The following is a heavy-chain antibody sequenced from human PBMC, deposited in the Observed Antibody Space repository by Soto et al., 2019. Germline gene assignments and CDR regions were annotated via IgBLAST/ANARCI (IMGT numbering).Heavy chain of an antibody. CDR2: TYPGDSAT. CDR1: GFAFSNYW. J-gene: IGHJ4*02. V-gene: IGHV5-51*01. CDR3: SANHRHYTDQLWDY. D-gene: IGHD3-3*01. Sequence: ESLKISCNTSGFAFSNYWVCWVRQLPGKGFEWMGITYPGDSATKYSPSLQGHGTITSDNSTYTAYPHLSSLRPSDTAISFYSANHRHYTDQLWDYWGQGTPVTVSS.